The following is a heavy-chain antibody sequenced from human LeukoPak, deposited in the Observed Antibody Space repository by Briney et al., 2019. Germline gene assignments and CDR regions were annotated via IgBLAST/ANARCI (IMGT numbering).Heavy chain of an antibody. Sequence: PGGSLRLSCAASGFTFSSYAMHWVRQAPGKGLEWVAVISYDGSNKYYADSVKGRFTISRDNSKNTLYLQMNSLRAEDTAVYYCAKVPTGYCSGGSCYLDYWGQGTLVTVSS. CDR3: AKVPTGYCSGGSCYLDY. D-gene: IGHD2-15*01. V-gene: IGHV3-30*04. CDR1: GFTFSSYA. CDR2: ISYDGSNK. J-gene: IGHJ4*02.